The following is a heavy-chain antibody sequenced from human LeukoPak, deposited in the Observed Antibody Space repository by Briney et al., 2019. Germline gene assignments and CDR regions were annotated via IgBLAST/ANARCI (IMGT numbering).Heavy chain of an antibody. CDR3: ARGGYYDFWSGYYLWGGPASHGMDV. CDR1: GDTFISDD. Sequence: GASVKVSCKASGDTFISDDVNWVRQATGQGLEWMGWMNPNSGNTEFAQRFQGRITMTRDTSISTAYMELSSLRSEDTAVYYCARGGYYDFWSGYYLWGGPASHGMDVWGQGTTVTVSS. V-gene: IGHV1-8*01. D-gene: IGHD3-3*01. J-gene: IGHJ6*02. CDR2: MNPNSGNT.